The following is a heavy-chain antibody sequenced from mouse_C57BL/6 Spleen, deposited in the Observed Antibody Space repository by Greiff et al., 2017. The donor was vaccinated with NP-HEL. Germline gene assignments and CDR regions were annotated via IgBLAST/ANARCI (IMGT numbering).Heavy chain of an antibody. V-gene: IGHV5-9*01. D-gene: IGHD1-1*01. J-gene: IGHJ4*01. CDR1: GFTFSSYT. CDR2: ISGGGGNT. CDR3: ARKGSSYDYAMDY. Sequence: EVQRVESGGGLVKPGGSLKLSCAASGFTFSSYTMSWVRQTPEKRLEWVATISGGGGNTYYPDSVKGRFTISRDNAKNTLYLQMSSLRSEDTALYYCARKGSSYDYAMDYWGQGTSVTVSS.